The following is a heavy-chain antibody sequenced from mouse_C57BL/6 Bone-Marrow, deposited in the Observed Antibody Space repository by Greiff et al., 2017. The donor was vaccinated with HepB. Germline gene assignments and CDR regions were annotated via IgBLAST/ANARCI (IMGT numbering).Heavy chain of an antibody. V-gene: IGHV1-7*01. CDR1: GYTFTSYW. J-gene: IGHJ4*01. CDR2: INPSSGYT. Sequence: QVQLQQSGAELAKPGASVKLSCKASGYTFTSYWMHWVKQRPGQGLEWIGYINPSSGYTKYNQKFKDKDTLTADKSSSTAYMQLSSLTYEDSAVYYCAGYYYGRGMDYWGQGTSVTVSS. D-gene: IGHD1-1*01. CDR3: AGYYYGRGMDY.